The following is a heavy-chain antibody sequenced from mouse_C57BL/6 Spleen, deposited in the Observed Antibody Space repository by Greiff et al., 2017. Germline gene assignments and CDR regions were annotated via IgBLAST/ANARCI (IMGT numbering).Heavy chain of an antibody. CDR3: ATKERDIPRAY. Sequence: QVQLQQSGAELARPGASVKLSCKASGYTFTSYGISWVKQRSGQGLEWIGEIYPRSGNTYYNEKFKGKATLTADKSSSTAYMELRSLASEDSAVDFCATKERDIPRAYWGQGTLVTVAA. J-gene: IGHJ3*01. CDR2: IYPRSGNT. D-gene: IGHD3-3*01. V-gene: IGHV1-81*01. CDR1: GYTFTSYG.